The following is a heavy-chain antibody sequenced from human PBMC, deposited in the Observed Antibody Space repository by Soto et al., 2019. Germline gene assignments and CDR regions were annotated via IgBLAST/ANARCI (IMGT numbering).Heavy chain of an antibody. Sequence: EVQLVESGGGLVQAGGSLRLSCAASGFDFSSYWMHWVRQVPGKGLVWVSRISSDGSSTNYAESVKGRFTISRDNAKNPLFLQMGRLGAEETAIYYCARGLLRVATSWLEPWGPGSLVPVFS. D-gene: IGHD2-15*01. CDR2: ISSDGSST. J-gene: IGHJ5*02. CDR1: GFDFSSYW. CDR3: ARGLLRVATSWLEP. V-gene: IGHV3-74*01.